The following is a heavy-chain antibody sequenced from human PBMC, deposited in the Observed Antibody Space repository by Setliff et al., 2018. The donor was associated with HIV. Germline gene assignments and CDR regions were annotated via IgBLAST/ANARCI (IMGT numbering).Heavy chain of an antibody. CDR1: GGSISSDSYY. Sequence: SETLSLTCSVSGGSISSDSYYWGWIRQPPGKGLEWIGSINHGGHTYYSPSLNTRVTVSIDTSKNQFSLRLTSVTAADTAVYYCARQTSYDRGYSYCFDEWGHGTLVTVSS. CDR3: ARQTSYDRGYSYCFDE. CDR2: INHGGHT. J-gene: IGHJ4*01. V-gene: IGHV4-39*01. D-gene: IGHD5-18*01.